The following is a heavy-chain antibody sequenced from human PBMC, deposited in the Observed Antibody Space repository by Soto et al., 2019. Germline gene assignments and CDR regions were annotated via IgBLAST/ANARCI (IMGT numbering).Heavy chain of an antibody. J-gene: IGHJ3*02. D-gene: IGHD3-3*01. V-gene: IGHV4-30-2*01. CDR3: ASSGYYSDAFDI. CDR2: IYHSGST. CDR1: GGSISSGGYS. Sequence: QLQLQESGSGLVKPSQTLSLTCAVSGGSISSGGYSWIWIRQPPGKGLEWIGYIYHSGSTYYNPSLKSRVTISVDRSKNQFSLKLSSVTAADTAVYYCASSGYYSDAFDIWGQGTMVTVSS.